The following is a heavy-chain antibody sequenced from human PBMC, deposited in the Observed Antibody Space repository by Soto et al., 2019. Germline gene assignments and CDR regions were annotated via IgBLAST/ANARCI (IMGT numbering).Heavy chain of an antibody. V-gene: IGHV3-23*01. Sequence: EVQLLESGGGLVQPGGSVRLSCAASGFIFSTYAMTWVRQAPGKGLEWVSVISGSGGNTYYADSVKGRFTISRDNSKNTLYLQLHSVRAEDTAVYFCARHTFVYGDYEAHWGQGTLVTVAS. CDR1: GFIFSTYA. J-gene: IGHJ4*02. D-gene: IGHD4-17*01. CDR3: ARHTFVYGDYEAH. CDR2: ISGSGGNT.